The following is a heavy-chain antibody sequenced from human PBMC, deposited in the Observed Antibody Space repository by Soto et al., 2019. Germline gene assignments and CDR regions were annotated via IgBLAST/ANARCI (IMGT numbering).Heavy chain of an antibody. D-gene: IGHD3-10*01. V-gene: IGHV3-23*01. J-gene: IGHJ4*02. CDR2: ISGSGDNT. CDR1: GYTFSTYA. CDR3: AVRRIGSYFDS. Sequence: EVQLLESGGGLVQPGGSLRLSCAASGYTFSTYAMSWVRQAPGKGLEWVSGISGSGDNTYYADSVEGRFTISRDNSKNTLYLQMNSLRDEDTAVYYCAVRRIGSYFDSWGQGTLVTVSS.